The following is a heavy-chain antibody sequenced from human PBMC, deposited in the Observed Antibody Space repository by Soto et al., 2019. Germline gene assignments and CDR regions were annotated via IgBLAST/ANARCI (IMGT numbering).Heavy chain of an antibody. V-gene: IGHV3-30*18. CDR2: ISYDGSNK. CDR3: AKDNPISGKDYYYGMDV. CDR1: GFTFSSYG. Sequence: GGSLRLSCAASGFTFSSYGMHWVRQAPGKGLEWVAVISYDGSNKYYADSVKGRFTISRDNSKNTLYLQMNSLRAEDTAVYYCAKDNPISGKDYYYGMDVWGQGTTVTVSS. J-gene: IGHJ6*02. D-gene: IGHD3-3*01.